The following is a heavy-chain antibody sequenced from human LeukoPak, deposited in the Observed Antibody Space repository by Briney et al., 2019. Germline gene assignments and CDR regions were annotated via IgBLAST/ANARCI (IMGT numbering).Heavy chain of an antibody. CDR3: VREDTPATANY. J-gene: IGHJ4*02. CDR2: ISGGGDIT. CDR1: GFNFANHA. Sequence: GGSLRLSCAASGFNFANHAMSWVRQTPGKGLEWVSAISGGGDITYYADSVRGRFTISRDNSKDTLFLQMHSLRPGDTAVYYCVREDTPATANYWGQGTLVTISS. D-gene: IGHD2-21*02. V-gene: IGHV3-23*01.